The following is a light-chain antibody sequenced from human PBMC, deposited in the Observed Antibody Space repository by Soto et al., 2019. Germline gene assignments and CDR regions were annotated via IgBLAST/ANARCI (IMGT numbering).Light chain of an antibody. J-gene: IGKJ2*01. CDR3: QQYNSYSPYT. CDR1: QSISSW. V-gene: IGKV1-5*03. Sequence: DIQMTQSPSTLSASVGDRVTITCRASQSISSWLAWYQQKPGKAPKLLIYKASSLESGVPSRFSGSGSGTEFTLTISILQPDDLATYYCQQYNSYSPYTFGQGTKLEIK. CDR2: KAS.